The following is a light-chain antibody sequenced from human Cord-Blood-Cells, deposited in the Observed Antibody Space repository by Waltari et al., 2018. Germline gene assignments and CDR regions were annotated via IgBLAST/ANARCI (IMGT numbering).Light chain of an antibody. CDR2: DVS. Sequence: QSALTQPASVSGSPGQSITISFTGTSSDVGGYNYVFWYQQHPGKAPKLMVYDVSKRPSGVSNRFSGSKSGNTASLTISGLQAEDEADYYCSSYTSSSTWVFGGGTKLTVL. V-gene: IGLV2-14*01. J-gene: IGLJ3*02. CDR1: SSDVGGYNY. CDR3: SSYTSSSTWV.